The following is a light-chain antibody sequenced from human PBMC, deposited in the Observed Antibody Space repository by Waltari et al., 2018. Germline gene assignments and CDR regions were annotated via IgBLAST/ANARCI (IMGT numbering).Light chain of an antibody. Sequence: DKLSTQPPSSLSASVGNRVTITCQASQDIRKKLNWFQQKPGKAPQVLIFDASNSQAAVPSRFSGSGSGTDFAFTISSLQPEDIGTYFCQQYANLPLTFGGGTRVEIK. CDR2: DAS. V-gene: IGKV1-33*01. CDR1: QDIRKK. CDR3: QQYANLPLT. J-gene: IGKJ4*01.